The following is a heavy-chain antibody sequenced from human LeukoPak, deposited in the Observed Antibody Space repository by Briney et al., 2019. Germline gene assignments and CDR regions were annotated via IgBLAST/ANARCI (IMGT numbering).Heavy chain of an antibody. CDR2: INHSGST. CDR1: GGSFSGYY. CDR3: ARVSSRFLEWLLYRSYAFDI. Sequence: SETLSLTCAVYGGSFSGYYWSWIRQPPGKGLEWIGEINHSGSTNYNPSLKSRVTISVDTSKNQFSLKLSSMTAADTAVYYCARVSSRFLEWLLYRSYAFDIWGQGTMVTVSS. V-gene: IGHV4-34*01. J-gene: IGHJ3*02. D-gene: IGHD3-3*01.